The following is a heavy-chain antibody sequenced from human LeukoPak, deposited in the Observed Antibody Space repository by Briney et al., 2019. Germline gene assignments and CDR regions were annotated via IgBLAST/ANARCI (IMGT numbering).Heavy chain of an antibody. V-gene: IGHV4-39*01. D-gene: IGHD1-14*01. CDR3: ARVTSRLGWFDP. CDR1: GGSISSSSNY. CDR2: IYYSGST. J-gene: IGHJ5*02. Sequence: SETLSLTCTVSGGSISSSSNYWGWIRQPPGKGLEWIGSIYYSGSTYYNPSLKSRVTISVDTSKNQFSLKLRSVTAADTAVYYCARVTSRLGWFDPWGQGTLVTVSS.